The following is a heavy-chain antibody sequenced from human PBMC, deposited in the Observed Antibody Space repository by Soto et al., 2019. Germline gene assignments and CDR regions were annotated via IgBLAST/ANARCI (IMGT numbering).Heavy chain of an antibody. J-gene: IGHJ6*02. CDR3: ARDQSFDRTYYYGIDV. CDR1: GYPFTHYG. V-gene: IGHV1-18*01. D-gene: IGHD3-16*01. CDR2: ISPFNGNT. Sequence: ASVKVSCKSSGYPFTHYGITWIRQAPGQGLEWMGWISPFNGNTNYGQTLQGRVTLTTDTSTSTVFMELRSLTSDDTAVYYCARDQSFDRTYYYGIDVWRQGTTVTVSS.